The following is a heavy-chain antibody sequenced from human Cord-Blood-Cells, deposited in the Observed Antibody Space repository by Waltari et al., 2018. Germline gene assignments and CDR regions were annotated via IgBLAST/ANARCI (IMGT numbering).Heavy chain of an antibody. D-gene: IGHD3-10*01. CDR3: ARDRWARSWFDP. CDR1: GFTFSSYS. V-gene: IGHV3-48*02. J-gene: IGHJ5*02. Sequence: EVQLVESGGGLVQPGGSLRLSCAASGFTFSSYSMNWVRQAPGKGVKGVSYISSSSSTICCADSVKGRFTISRYNAKNSLYLQMNSLRDVDTAVYYCARDRWARSWFDPWGQGTLVTVSS. CDR2: ISSSSSTI.